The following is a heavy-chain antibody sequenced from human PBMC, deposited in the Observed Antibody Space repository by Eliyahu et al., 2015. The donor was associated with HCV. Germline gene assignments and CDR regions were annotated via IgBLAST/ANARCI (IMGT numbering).Heavy chain of an antibody. J-gene: IGHJ4*02. D-gene: IGHD3-3*01. CDR1: GXTFSDYY. V-gene: IGHV3-11*01. CDR3: ARAMYYDFWSGCY. Sequence: QVQLVESGGGLVKPGGSLRLSXXAXGXTFSDYYMSWIRQAPGKGLEWVSYISSSGSTIYYADSVKGRFTISRDNAKNSLYLQMNSLRAEDTAVYYCARAMYYDFWSGCYWGQGTLVXVSS. CDR2: ISSSGSTI.